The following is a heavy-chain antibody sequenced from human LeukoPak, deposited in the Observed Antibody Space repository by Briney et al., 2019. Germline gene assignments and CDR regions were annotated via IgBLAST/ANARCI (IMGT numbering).Heavy chain of an antibody. CDR1: GFTFSNAW. CDR3: TSCIVGATTIDY. Sequence: PGGSLRLSCAASGFTFSNAWMSWVRQAPGKGLEWVGRIKSKTDGGTTDYAAPVKGRFTISRDDSKNTLYLQINSLKTEDTAVYYCTSCIVGATTIDYWGQGTLVTVSS. J-gene: IGHJ4*02. CDR2: IKSKTDGGTT. V-gene: IGHV3-15*01. D-gene: IGHD1-26*01.